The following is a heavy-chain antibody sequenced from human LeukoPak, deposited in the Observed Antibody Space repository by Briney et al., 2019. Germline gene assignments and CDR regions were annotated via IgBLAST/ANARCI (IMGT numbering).Heavy chain of an antibody. V-gene: IGHV4-39*01. J-gene: IGHJ4*02. Sequence: SETLSLTCTVSGGSISSSSYYWGWIRQPPGKGLEWIGSIYYSGSTYYNPSLKSRVTISVDTSKNQFSLKLSSVTAADTAVYYCAGIEYSSLGVWGQGTLVTVSS. CDR2: IYYSGST. D-gene: IGHD6-6*01. CDR1: GGSISSSSYY. CDR3: AGIEYSSLGV.